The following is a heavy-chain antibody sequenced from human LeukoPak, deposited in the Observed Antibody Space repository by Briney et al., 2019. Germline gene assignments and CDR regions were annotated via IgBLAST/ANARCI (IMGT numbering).Heavy chain of an antibody. V-gene: IGHV3-30*18. CDR2: ISYDGSNK. D-gene: IGHD5-12*01. CDR1: GFTFSSYG. Sequence: PGGSLRLSCAASGFTFSSYGMHWVRQAPGKGLEWVAVISYDGSNKYYADSVKGRFTISRDNSKNTLYLQVSSLRAEDTAVYYCAKGTGFREATILPDYWGQGTLVTVSS. J-gene: IGHJ4*02. CDR3: AKGTGFREATILPDY.